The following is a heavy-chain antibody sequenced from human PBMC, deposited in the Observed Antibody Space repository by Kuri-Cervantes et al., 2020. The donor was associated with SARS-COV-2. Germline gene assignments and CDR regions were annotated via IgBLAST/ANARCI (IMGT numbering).Heavy chain of an antibody. J-gene: IGHJ3*02. CDR3: ARVSSSSSPAFDT. D-gene: IGHD6-6*01. Sequence: GESLKISCAASGFTFSSYAMHWVRQAPGKGLEWVAVISYDGSNKYYADSVKGRFTISRDNSKNTLYLQMNSLRAEDTAVYYCARVSSSSSPAFDTWGQGTMVTVSS. CDR1: GFTFSSYA. CDR2: ISYDGSNK. V-gene: IGHV3-30-3*01.